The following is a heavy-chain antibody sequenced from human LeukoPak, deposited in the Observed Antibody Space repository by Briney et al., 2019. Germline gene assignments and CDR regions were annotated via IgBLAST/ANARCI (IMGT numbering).Heavy chain of an antibody. CDR3: AGSGSGYYGMDV. V-gene: IGHV3-30-3*01. Sequence: GGSLRLSCAASGFTFSSYAMHWVRQAPDKGLEWVAVISYDGSNKYYADSVKGRFTISRDNSKNTLYLQMNSLRAEDTAVYYCAGSGSGYYGMDVWGQGTTVTVSS. J-gene: IGHJ6*02. CDR1: GFTFSSYA. D-gene: IGHD3-10*01. CDR2: ISYDGSNK.